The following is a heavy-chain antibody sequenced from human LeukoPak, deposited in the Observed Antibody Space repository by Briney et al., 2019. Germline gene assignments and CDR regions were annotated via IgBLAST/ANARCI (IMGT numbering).Heavy chain of an antibody. J-gene: IGHJ4*02. CDR3: ARGRGRGYIYGYQDY. Sequence: PSETLSLTCAVYGGSFSGYYWSWIRQPPGKGLEWIGEINHSGSTNYNPSLKSRVTISVDTSKNQFSLKLSSVTAADTAVYYCARGRGRGYIYGYQDYWGQGTLVTVSS. V-gene: IGHV4-34*01. CDR2: INHSGST. CDR1: GGSFSGYY. D-gene: IGHD5-18*01.